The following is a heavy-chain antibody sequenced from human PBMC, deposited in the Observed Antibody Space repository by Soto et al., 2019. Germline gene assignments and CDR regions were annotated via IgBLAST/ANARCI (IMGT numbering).Heavy chain of an antibody. D-gene: IGHD4-4*01. CDR3: ARDILNSNYGLDYYYYGMGV. J-gene: IGHJ6*02. V-gene: IGHV1-2*04. CDR1: GYTFTDYY. Sequence: QLVQSGAEVKNPGASVKVSYTASGYTFTDYYIHWVRQAPGQGLEWMGWISPNSGGTNYAQKFQGWVTMTRDPSVSTAYMELGRLTSDDTAVYYCARDILNSNYGLDYYYYGMGVWGQGTTVTVSS. CDR2: ISPNSGGT.